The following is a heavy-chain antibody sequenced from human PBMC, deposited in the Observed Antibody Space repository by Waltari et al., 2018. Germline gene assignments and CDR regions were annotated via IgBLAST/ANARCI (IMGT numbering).Heavy chain of an antibody. J-gene: IGHJ4*02. CDR1: GVTFRQSG. Sequence: QVQLVESGGGGVKHGGSLRRSGAASGVTFRQSGMHWVRQAPGKGLEWLAFIRYDGINKYYADSVKGRFTISRDNSKNTLYLQLNSLRAEDTAVYYCAKDREGVAAAGTDYWGQGTLVTVSS. CDR2: IRYDGINK. CDR3: AKDREGVAAAGTDY. D-gene: IGHD6-13*01. V-gene: IGHV3-30*02.